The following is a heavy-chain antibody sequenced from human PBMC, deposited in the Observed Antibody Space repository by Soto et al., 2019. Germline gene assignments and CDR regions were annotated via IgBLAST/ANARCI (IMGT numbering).Heavy chain of an antibody. CDR1: GYTFTSYY. CDR2: INPSGGST. D-gene: IGHD2-15*01. J-gene: IGHJ5*02. V-gene: IGHV1-46*01. CDR3: ARGYCSGGSCYSLPFDP. Sequence: ASVKVSCKASGYTFTSYYMHWVRQAPGQGLEWMGIINPSGGSTSYAQKFQGRVTMTRDTSTSTVYMELSSLRSEDTAVYYCARGYCSGGSCYSLPFDPWGQGTLVTVSS.